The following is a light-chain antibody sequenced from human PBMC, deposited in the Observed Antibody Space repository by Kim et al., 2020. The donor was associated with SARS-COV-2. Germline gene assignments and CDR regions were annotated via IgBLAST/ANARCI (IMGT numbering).Light chain of an antibody. CDR1: QGIGSS. CDR2: TAS. J-gene: IGKJ1*01. V-gene: IGKV1-12*01. Sequence: ASVGDRVTITCRASQGIGSSLAWYQQKPGKAPKLLIYTASTLQRGVPSRFSGSGSGTDFTLTISSLQPEDFATYSCQQANSFPWTFGQGTKVEIK. CDR3: QQANSFPWT.